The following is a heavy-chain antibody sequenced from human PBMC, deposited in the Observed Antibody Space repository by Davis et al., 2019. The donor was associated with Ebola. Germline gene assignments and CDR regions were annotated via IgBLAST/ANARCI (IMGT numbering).Heavy chain of an antibody. J-gene: IGHJ4*02. Sequence: GESLKISCAASGFTFSRYGMHWVRQTPGKGLEWVAFIWYDGRNAHYIDSVKGRFTISRDNSKNTLYLQMNSLRLQDTAIYYCAKDPGGHTSESDYWGQGTLVIVSS. CDR1: GFTFSRYG. V-gene: IGHV3-30*02. CDR2: IWYDGRNA. CDR3: AKDPGGHTSESDY. D-gene: IGHD1-26*01.